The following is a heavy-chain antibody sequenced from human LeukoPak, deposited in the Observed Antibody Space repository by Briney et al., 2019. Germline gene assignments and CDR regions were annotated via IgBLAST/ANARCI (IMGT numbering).Heavy chain of an antibody. V-gene: IGHV4-30-4*08. CDR1: GGSISSGNYY. CDR2: IYYSGST. CDR3: ARENHIVVVPAAIGRGGDDAFDI. Sequence: PSETLSLTCTVSGGSISSGNYYWSWIRQPPGKGLEWIGYIYYSGSTYYNPSLKSRVTISVDTSKNQFSLKLSSVTAADTAVYYCARENHIVVVPAAIGRGGDDAFDIWGQGTMVTVSS. J-gene: IGHJ3*02. D-gene: IGHD2-2*02.